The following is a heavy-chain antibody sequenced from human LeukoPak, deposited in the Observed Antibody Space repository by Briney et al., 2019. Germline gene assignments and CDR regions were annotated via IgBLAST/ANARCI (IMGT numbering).Heavy chain of an antibody. CDR2: IKSKTDGGTT. V-gene: IGHV3-15*01. J-gene: IGHJ2*01. D-gene: IGHD4-17*01. CDR3: TTDPVTTVTTSYFDL. CDR1: GFTFSNAW. Sequence: GGSLRLSCAASGFTFSNAWMSWVRQAPGKGLEWVGRIKSKTDGGTTDYAAPVKGRFTISGDDSKNTLYLQMNSLKTEDTAVYYCTTDPVTTVTTSYFDLWGRGTLVTVSS.